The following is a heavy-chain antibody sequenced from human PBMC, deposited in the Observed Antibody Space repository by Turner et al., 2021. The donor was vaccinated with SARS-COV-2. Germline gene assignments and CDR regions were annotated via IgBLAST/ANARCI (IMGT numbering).Heavy chain of an antibody. CDR3: ATGYQLRVNWFDP. V-gene: IGHV1-24*01. D-gene: IGHD2-2*01. CDR1: GYTLTELS. J-gene: IGHJ5*02. CDR2: FDPEDGET. Sequence: QVKLVQSGAEAKTPGASAKDYCKISGYTLTELSMYWVRQAPGKGLEWMGGFDPEDGETIYAQNFQGRITMTEDTSTDTAYMELSSLRSEDTAVYFCATGYQLRVNWFDPWGQGTLVTVSS.